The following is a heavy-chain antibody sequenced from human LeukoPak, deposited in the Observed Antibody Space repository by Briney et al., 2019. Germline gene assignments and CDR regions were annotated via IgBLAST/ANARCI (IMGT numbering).Heavy chain of an antibody. V-gene: IGHV4-59*01. CDR2: IYYSVST. J-gene: IGHJ4*02. D-gene: IGHD3-22*01. Sequence: SETLSLTCTVSGGSISSYYWSWIRQPPGKGLEWIGHIYYSVSTNYNPSLKSRVTISVDTSKNQFSLKLSSVTAADTAVYYCARGKPTFNYYDSSGYYSFYFDYWGQGTLVTVSS. CDR3: ARGKPTFNYYDSSGYYSFYFDY. CDR1: GGSISSYY.